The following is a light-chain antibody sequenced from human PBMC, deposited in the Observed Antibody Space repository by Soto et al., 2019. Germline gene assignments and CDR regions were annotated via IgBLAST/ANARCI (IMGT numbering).Light chain of an antibody. CDR2: DVS. Sequence: QSVPAQPASVSGSPGQSITISCTGTSSDVGGYNYVSWYQQHPGKAPKFMIYDVSNRPSGVSNRFSGSKSGNTASLTISGLQAEEEADYYCSSYTTSNTRQIVFGTGTKVTVL. CDR3: SSYTTSNTRQIV. V-gene: IGLV2-14*01. CDR1: SSDVGGYNY. J-gene: IGLJ1*01.